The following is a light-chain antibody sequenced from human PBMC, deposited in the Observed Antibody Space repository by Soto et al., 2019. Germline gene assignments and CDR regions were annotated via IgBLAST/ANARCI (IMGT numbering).Light chain of an antibody. CDR3: QQYGSSPPYT. V-gene: IGKV3-20*01. J-gene: IGKJ2*01. Sequence: EIVLTQSPGTLSLSPGERATLSCRASQTVGSNYLAWYQQKTGQAPRLLIYGASSRATGIPDRFSGSGSGADFTRTISRLEPEDFAVYSCQQYGSSPPYTFGQGTKLEIK. CDR2: GAS. CDR1: QTVGSNY.